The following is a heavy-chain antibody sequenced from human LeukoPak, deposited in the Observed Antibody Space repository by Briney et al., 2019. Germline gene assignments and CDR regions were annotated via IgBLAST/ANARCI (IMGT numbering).Heavy chain of an antibody. CDR2: ISWNSDTI. CDR3: GRGGKVEQLVLAR. Sequence: GGSLRLSCAASGFTFSSYSMNWVRQAPGKGLEWVSGISWNSDTIDLADSVKGRFTISRDNAKNTLYLQMNSLRAEDTAVYYCGRGGKVEQLVLARWGQGSLVTVSS. V-gene: IGHV3-48*04. D-gene: IGHD6-13*01. CDR1: GFTFSSYS. J-gene: IGHJ4*02.